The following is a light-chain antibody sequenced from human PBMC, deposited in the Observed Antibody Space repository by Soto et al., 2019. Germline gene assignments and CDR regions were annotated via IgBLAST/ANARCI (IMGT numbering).Light chain of an antibody. J-gene: IGKJ4*01. Sequence: IVLTQSPATLAFSPGERGTLSCGSSQRGGCNYLAWYQQKPGLAPRLLIYDASSRATGIPDRFSGSGSGTDFTLTISRLEPEDFAVYYCQQYGSSPLTFGGGTKVDIK. CDR2: DAS. CDR1: QRGGCNY. CDR3: QQYGSSPLT. V-gene: IGKV3D-20*01.